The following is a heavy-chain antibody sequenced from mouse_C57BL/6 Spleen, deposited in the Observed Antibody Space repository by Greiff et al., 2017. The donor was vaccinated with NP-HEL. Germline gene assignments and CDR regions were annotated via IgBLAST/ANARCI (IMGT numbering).Heavy chain of an antibody. V-gene: IGHV8-12*01. CDR1: GFSLSTSGMG. D-gene: IGHD1-1*01. CDR2: LYWDDDK. CDR3: ARRAYYYGIGYFDV. Sequence: ESGPGILQSSQTLSLTCSFSGFSLSTSGMGVSWIRQPSGKGLEWLAHLYWDDDKRYKPSLKSRLTISKDTSRNQVFLTITSVDTADTATYYCARRAYYYGIGYFDVWGTGTTVTVSS. J-gene: IGHJ1*03.